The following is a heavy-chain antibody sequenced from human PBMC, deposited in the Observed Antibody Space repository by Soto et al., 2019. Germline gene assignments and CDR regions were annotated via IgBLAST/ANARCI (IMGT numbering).Heavy chain of an antibody. V-gene: IGHV3-23*01. CDR2: ISGSGGST. J-gene: IGHJ4*02. D-gene: IGHD2-15*01. Sequence: EVQLLESGGGLVQPGGSLRLSCAASGFTFSSYAMSWIRQAPGKGLEWVSAISGSGGSTYYADYVKGRFTISRDNAKNTLYLKMNSLRAEDTAVYYCAKAPVVVRVVDFDYWGQGTLVTVSS. CDR1: GFTFSSYA. CDR3: AKAPVVVRVVDFDY.